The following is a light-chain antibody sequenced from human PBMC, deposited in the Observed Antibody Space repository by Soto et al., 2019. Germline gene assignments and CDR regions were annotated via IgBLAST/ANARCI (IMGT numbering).Light chain of an antibody. V-gene: IGKV1-5*01. Sequence: DIQMTQSPSTLSASVGDRVTITCRASQNIERWLAWYQQKPGKAPKLLLYDVSSLESGVPSRFSGSGSGTEFILTINGLQPDDFATYHCQQYNGFPWTFGQGTKVDI. J-gene: IGKJ1*01. CDR1: QNIERW. CDR2: DVS. CDR3: QQYNGFPWT.